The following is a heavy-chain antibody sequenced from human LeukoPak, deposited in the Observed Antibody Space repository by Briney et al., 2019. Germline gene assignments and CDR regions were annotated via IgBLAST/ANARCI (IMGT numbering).Heavy chain of an antibody. CDR3: ARDLFLNPWDDVVSDY. J-gene: IGHJ4*02. Sequence: PGGSLRLSCAASGFTFSSYGMHWVRQAPGKGLEWVANIKQDGSEKYYVDSVKGRFTISRDNAKNSLYLQMNSLRAEDTAVYYCARDLFLNPWDDVVSDYWGQGTLVTVSS. V-gene: IGHV3-7*01. CDR1: GFTFSSYG. D-gene: IGHD2/OR15-2a*01. CDR2: IKQDGSEK.